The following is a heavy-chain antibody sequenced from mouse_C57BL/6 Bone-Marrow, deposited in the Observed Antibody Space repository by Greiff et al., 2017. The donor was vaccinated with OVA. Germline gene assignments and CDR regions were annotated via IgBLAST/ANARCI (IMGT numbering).Heavy chain of an antibody. CDR3: GWMINGLYYYAMDY. Sequence: QVQLQQPGAELVMPGASVKLSCKASGYTFTSYWMHWVKQRPGQGLEWIGEIDPSDSYTNYNQKFKGKSTLTVDKSSSTAYMQLSSLTSEDSAVYYCGWMINGLYYYAMDYWGQGTSVTVSS. J-gene: IGHJ4*01. D-gene: IGHD2-4*01. V-gene: IGHV1-69*01. CDR1: GYTFTSYW. CDR2: IDPSDSYT.